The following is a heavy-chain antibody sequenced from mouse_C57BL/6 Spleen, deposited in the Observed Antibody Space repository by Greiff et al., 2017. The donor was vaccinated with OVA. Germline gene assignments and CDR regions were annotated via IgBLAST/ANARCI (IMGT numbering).Heavy chain of an antibody. CDR3: ARSFYYSNYSYYFDY. CDR2: INPGSGGT. D-gene: IGHD2-5*01. Sequence: QVQLQQSGAELVRPGTSVKVSCKASGYAFTNYLIEWVKQRPGQGLEWIGVINPGSGGTNYNEKFKGKATLTADKSSSTAYMQLSSLTSEDSAVYFCARSFYYSNYSYYFDYWGQGTTLTVSS. V-gene: IGHV1-54*01. J-gene: IGHJ2*01. CDR1: GYAFTNYL.